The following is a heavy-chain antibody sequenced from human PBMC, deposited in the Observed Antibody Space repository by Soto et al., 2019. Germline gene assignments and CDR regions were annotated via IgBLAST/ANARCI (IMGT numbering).Heavy chain of an antibody. CDR1: GGTFSSYA. CDR2: IIPIFGTA. CDR3: ARDSLGRGYYGSGSYPYYYGMDV. J-gene: IGHJ6*02. D-gene: IGHD3-10*01. V-gene: IGHV1-69*13. Sequence: SVKVSCKASGGTFSSYAISWVRQAPGQGLEWMGGIIPIFGTANYAQKFQGRVTITADESTSTAYMELSSLRSEDTAVYYCARDSLGRGYYGSGSYPYYYGMDVWGQGTTVTVSS.